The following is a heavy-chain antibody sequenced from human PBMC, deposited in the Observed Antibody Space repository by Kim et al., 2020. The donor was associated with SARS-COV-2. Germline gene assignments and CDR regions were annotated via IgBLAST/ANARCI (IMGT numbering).Heavy chain of an antibody. D-gene: IGHD1-26*01. V-gene: IGHV3-15*01. CDR3: ATGPVGATISFDY. J-gene: IGHJ4*02. Sequence: YAAPVKGRFTISRDDSKYTLYLQMNSLKTEDTAVYYCATGPVGATISFDYWGQGTLVTVSS.